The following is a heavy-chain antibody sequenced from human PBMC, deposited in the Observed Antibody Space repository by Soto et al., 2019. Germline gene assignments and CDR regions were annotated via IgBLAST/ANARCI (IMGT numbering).Heavy chain of an antibody. CDR1: GGSISSSSYY. CDR3: ARAWDSSGYYIDY. V-gene: IGHV4-39*01. Sequence: SETLSLTCTVSGGSISSSSYYWGWIRQPPGKGLEWIGSIYYSGSTYYNPSLKSRVTISVDTSKNQFSLKLSSVTAADTAVYYCARAWDSSGYYIDYWGQGTLVTVYS. D-gene: IGHD3-22*01. CDR2: IYYSGST. J-gene: IGHJ4*02.